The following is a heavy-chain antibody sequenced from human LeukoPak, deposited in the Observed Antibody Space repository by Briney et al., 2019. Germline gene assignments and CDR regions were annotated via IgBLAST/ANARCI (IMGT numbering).Heavy chain of an antibody. CDR1: GFTFSDYS. V-gene: IGHV3-7*01. CDR2: INQDGSAQ. J-gene: IGHJ4*02. CDR3: ARSAR. Sequence: GGSLRLSCAASGFTFSDYSMSWVRQAPGKGLEWVANINQDGSAQYYVDSVKGRFTISRDNAKSSLYLQMNSLRAEDTAVYYCARSARWGQGTLVTVSS.